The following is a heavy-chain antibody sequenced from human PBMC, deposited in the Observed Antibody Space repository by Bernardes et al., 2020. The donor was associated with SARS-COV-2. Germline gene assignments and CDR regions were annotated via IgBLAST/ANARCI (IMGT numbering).Heavy chain of an antibody. J-gene: IGHJ6*02. D-gene: IGHD3-22*01. CDR2: ISGSGGSR. Sequence: LRLSCAASGFTSDSYAMSWVRQAPGKGPEWVSTISGSGGSRFYADSVKGRFTISRDNSKNTLYLQMNSLRAEDTALYYCAKAGRDYYDSSGYYRYYYYYGMDVWGQGTTVTVSS. CDR3: AKAGRDYYDSSGYYRYYYYYGMDV. CDR1: GFTSDSYA. V-gene: IGHV3-23*01.